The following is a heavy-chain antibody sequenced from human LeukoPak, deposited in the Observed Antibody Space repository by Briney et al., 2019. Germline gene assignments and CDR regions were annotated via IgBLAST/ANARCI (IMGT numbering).Heavy chain of an antibody. Sequence: GGSLRLSCAASGFTFSSYGMHWVRQAPGKGLEWVAFIRYDGSNKYYADSVKGRFTISRDNSKNTLYLQMNSLRAEDTAVYYCARAGDCSGGSCYAIDYWGQGTLVTVSS. D-gene: IGHD2-15*01. V-gene: IGHV3-30*02. J-gene: IGHJ4*02. CDR1: GFTFSSYG. CDR3: ARAGDCSGGSCYAIDY. CDR2: IRYDGSNK.